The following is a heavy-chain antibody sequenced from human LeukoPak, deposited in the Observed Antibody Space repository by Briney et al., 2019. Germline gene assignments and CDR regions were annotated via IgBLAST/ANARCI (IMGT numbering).Heavy chain of an antibody. J-gene: IGHJ4*02. CDR3: ARGFTVTTFAAPGY. D-gene: IGHD4-17*01. Sequence: ASVKVSCKASGYTFTSYDINWVRQATGQGLEWMGWMNPNSGNTGYAQKFQGRVTMTRNTSISTAYMELSSLRSEDTAVYHCARGFTVTTFAAPGYWGQGTLVTVSS. CDR2: MNPNSGNT. CDR1: GYTFTSYD. V-gene: IGHV1-8*01.